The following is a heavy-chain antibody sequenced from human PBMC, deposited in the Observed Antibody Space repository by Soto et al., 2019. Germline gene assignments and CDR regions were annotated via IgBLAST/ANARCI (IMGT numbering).Heavy chain of an antibody. Sequence: GGSLRLSCAASGFIVSSNYMNWVRQAPGKGLEWVSVIYSSGNTYYADSVKGRFTISRDKSKTTVYLQMNSLRAEDTAVYYCAKNRSPYGMDVWGQGTTVTVSS. CDR3: AKNRSPYGMDV. V-gene: IGHV3-53*01. CDR2: IYSSGNT. CDR1: GFIVSSNY. J-gene: IGHJ6*02.